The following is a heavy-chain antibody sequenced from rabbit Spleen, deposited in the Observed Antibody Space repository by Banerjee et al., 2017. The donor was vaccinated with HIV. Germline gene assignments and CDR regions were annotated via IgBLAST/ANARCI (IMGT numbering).Heavy chain of an antibody. J-gene: IGHJ4*01. V-gene: IGHV1S45*01. D-gene: IGHD2-1*01. CDR1: GFSFSSGDY. CDR3: ARDRDGDPPYNAYFFDW. CDR2: IAIGSVRT. Sequence: QEQLVESGGGLVQPGGSLKLSCKASGFSFSSGDYMCWVRQAPGKGLEWIGCIAIGSVRTYYASWAKGRFTISKTSSTTVTLQMTRLTAADTATYFCARDRDGDPPYNAYFFDWWGPGTLVTVS.